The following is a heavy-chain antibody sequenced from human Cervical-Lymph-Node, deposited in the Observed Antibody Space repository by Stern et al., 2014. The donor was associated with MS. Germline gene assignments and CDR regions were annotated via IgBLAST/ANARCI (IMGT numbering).Heavy chain of an antibody. CDR1: GFSFSDYG. V-gene: IGHV3-30*18. CDR3: AKDLGGNAFDY. CDR2: SSYDRTHK. D-gene: IGHD4-23*01. J-gene: IGHJ4*02. Sequence: VHLVESGGGLVQPGTSLRLSCAASGFSFSDYGLHWVRQAPGKALEWVAVSSYDRTHKSYADSVKGRFTISRDNAKNTLSLQINRLRSDDTAVYYCAKDLGGNAFDYWGQGTLVTVSS.